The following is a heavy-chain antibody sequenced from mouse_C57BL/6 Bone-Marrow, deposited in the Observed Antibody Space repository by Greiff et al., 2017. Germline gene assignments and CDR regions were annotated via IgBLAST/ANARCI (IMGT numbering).Heavy chain of an antibody. J-gene: IGHJ3*01. Sequence: EVKLQESGGGLVQPGGSMKLSCAASGFTFSDAWMDWVRQSPETGLEWVAEIRNKANNHATYYAESVKGRFTISRDDSKSSVYLQMSSFRAEDTGIYYCTGYGSSPFAYWGQGTLVTVSA. CDR3: TGYGSSPFAY. CDR2: IRNKANNHAT. D-gene: IGHD1-1*01. V-gene: IGHV6-6*01. CDR1: GFTFSDAW.